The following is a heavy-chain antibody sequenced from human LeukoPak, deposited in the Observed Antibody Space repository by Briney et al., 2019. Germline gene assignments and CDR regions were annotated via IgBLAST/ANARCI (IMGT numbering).Heavy chain of an antibody. J-gene: IGHJ4*02. D-gene: IGHD3-22*01. V-gene: IGHV3-23*01. Sequence: PGGSLRFSCAASGFTFSSYAMSWVRQAPGKGLEWVSSISGSGGSTYYADSVKGRFTISRDNSKNTLYLQMNSLRAEDTAVYYCAKEGYDSSGYYPFDYWGQGTLVTVSS. CDR2: ISGSGGST. CDR1: GFTFSSYA. CDR3: AKEGYDSSGYYPFDY.